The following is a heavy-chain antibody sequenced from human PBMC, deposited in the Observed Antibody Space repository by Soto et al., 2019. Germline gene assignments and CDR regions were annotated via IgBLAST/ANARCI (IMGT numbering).Heavy chain of an antibody. CDR2: ISSSSSTI. CDR3: ARDPAATVTTRVRWFDP. V-gene: IGHV3-48*01. J-gene: IGHJ5*02. Sequence: GGSLRLSCAASGFTFSSNSMNWVRQAPGKGLEWVSYISSSSSTIYYADSVKGRFTISRDNAQKSLYLQMNSLRAEDRAMYYCARDPAATVTTRVRWFDPWGQGTLVTVSS. D-gene: IGHD4-17*01. CDR1: GFTFSSNS.